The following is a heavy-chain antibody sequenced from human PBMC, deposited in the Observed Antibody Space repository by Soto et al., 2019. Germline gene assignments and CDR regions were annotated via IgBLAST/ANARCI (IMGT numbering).Heavy chain of an antibody. CDR2: ISYDGSNK. J-gene: IGHJ4*02. D-gene: IGHD5-12*01. CDR3: AKTSRWEYSGYDRSGYELSY. Sequence: GGSLRLSCAASGFTFSSYGMHWVRQAPGKGLEWVAVISYDGSNKYYADSVKGRFTISRDNSKNTLYLQMNSLRAEDTAVYYCAKTSRWEYSGYDRSGYELSYWGQGTLVTVSS. CDR1: GFTFSSYG. V-gene: IGHV3-30*18.